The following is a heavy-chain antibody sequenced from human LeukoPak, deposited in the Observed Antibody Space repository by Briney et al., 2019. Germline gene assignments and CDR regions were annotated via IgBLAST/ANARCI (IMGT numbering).Heavy chain of an antibody. CDR1: GFTFSNYA. Sequence: GGSLRLSCAASGFTFSNYAMHWVRQAPGKGLEYVSAISSNGGSTYYANSVKGRFTISRDNSKNTLYLQMGSLRSEDMAVYYCARGSLVGTSGWSSQDYWGQGTLVTVSS. J-gene: IGHJ4*02. CDR2: ISSNGGST. D-gene: IGHD6-19*01. CDR3: ARGSLVGTSGWSSQDY. V-gene: IGHV3-64*01.